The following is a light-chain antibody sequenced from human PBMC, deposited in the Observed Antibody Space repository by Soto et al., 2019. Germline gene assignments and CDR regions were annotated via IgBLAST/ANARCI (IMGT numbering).Light chain of an antibody. V-gene: IGLV2-18*01. CDR2: EVS. CDR3: SLYTSSSNYV. CDR1: SSDVGSYNR. J-gene: IGLJ1*01. Sequence: QSALTQPPSVSGSPGQSVTISCTGTSSDVGSYNRVSWYQQPPGTAPKLMIYEVSNRPSGVPDRFSGSKSGNTASLTISGLQAEDEADYYCSLYTSSSNYVFGTGTKVNVL.